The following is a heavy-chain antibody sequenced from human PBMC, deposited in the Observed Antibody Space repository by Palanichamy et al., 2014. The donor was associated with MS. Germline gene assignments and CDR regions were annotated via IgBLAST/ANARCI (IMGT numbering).Heavy chain of an antibody. V-gene: IGHV3-30*18. Sequence: QVQLVESGGGVVQPGRSLRLSCAASGFTFSSYGMHWVRQAPGKGLEWVAVISYDGSNKYYADSVKGRFTISRDNSKNTLYLQMNSLRAEDTAVYYCAKDPTPRTTVTTHFLYWGQGTLGTVSS. D-gene: IGHD4-17*01. CDR3: AKDPTPRTTVTTHFLY. J-gene: IGHJ4*02. CDR2: ISYDGSNK. CDR1: GFTFSSYG.